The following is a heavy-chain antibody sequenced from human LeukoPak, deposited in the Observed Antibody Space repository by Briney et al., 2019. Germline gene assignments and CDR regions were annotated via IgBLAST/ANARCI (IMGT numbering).Heavy chain of an antibody. V-gene: IGHV4-39*07. CDR2: IYYSGST. Sequence: ASETLSLTCTVSGGSISSSSYYWGWIRQPPGKGLEWIGSIYYSGSTYYNPSLKSRVTISVDTSKNQFSLKLSSVTAADTAVYYCAGPRGGDQPRNHAFDIWGQGTMVTVSS. J-gene: IGHJ3*02. CDR3: AGPRGGDQPRNHAFDI. D-gene: IGHD1-14*01. CDR1: GGSISSSSYY.